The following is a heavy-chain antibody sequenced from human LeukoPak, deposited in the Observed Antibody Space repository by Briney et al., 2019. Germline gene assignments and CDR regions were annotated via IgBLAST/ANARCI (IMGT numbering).Heavy chain of an antibody. Sequence: QSGGSLRLSCAASGFTFSSYEMNWVRQAPGKGLEWVSYISSSGSTIYYADSVKGRFTISRDNAKNSLYLQMNSLRAEDTAVYYCAKPAVIVGATSFFDYWGQGTLVTVSS. CDR2: ISSSGSTI. J-gene: IGHJ4*02. CDR1: GFTFSSYE. V-gene: IGHV3-48*03. CDR3: AKPAVIVGATSFFDY. D-gene: IGHD1-26*01.